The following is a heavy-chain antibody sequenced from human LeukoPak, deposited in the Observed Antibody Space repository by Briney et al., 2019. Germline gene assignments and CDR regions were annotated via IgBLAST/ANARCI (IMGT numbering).Heavy chain of an antibody. V-gene: IGHV1-2*02. CDR3: ARDGNVDTAMVYYYYYMDV. CDR2: INPHGGVT. Sequence: ASVKVSCKASGYTFTDYYIHWVRQAPGQGLEWMASINPHGGVTNSAQEFQGRVTVTRDASISTAYLELSGLRSDDTAVYYCARDGNVDTAMVYYYYYMDVWGKGTTVTVSS. D-gene: IGHD5-18*01. CDR1: GYTFTDYY. J-gene: IGHJ6*03.